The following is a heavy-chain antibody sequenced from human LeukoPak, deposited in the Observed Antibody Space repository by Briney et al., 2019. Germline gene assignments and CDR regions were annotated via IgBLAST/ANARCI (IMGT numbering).Heavy chain of an antibody. J-gene: IGHJ4*02. V-gene: IGHV4-59*08. CDR2: IYYSGST. Sequence: SETLSLTCTVSGGSISSYYWSWIRQPPGKELEWIGYIYYSGSTIYNPSLRSRVTISVDTSKNQFSLRLSSVAAADTAVYYCARHESFAGATSFDYWGQGTLVTVSS. D-gene: IGHD1-26*01. CDR1: GGSISSYY. CDR3: ARHESFAGATSFDY.